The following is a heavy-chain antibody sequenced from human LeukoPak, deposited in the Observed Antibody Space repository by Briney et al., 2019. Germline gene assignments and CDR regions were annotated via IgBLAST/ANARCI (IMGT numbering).Heavy chain of an antibody. CDR2: IIPIFGTA. Sequence: GASVKVSCKASGGTFSSYAISWVRQAPGQGLEWMGGIIPIFGTANYAQKFQGRVTITADESTSTAYMELSSLRSEDTAVYYCASVPEAGTVHYFDYWGQGTLVTVSS. CDR1: GGTFSSYA. D-gene: IGHD6-13*01. J-gene: IGHJ4*02. V-gene: IGHV1-69*13. CDR3: ASVPEAGTVHYFDY.